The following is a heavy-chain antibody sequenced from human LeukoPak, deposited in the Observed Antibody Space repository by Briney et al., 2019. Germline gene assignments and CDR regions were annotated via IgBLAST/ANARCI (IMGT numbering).Heavy chain of an antibody. D-gene: IGHD2-15*01. CDR2: ISNNGGYT. V-gene: IGHV3-23*01. CDR1: GFTFSSSA. J-gene: IGHJ4*02. Sequence: PGGSLRLSCAVSGFTFSSSAMSWVRQAPGKGLEWVSAISNNGGYTYYADSVQGRFTISRDNSKSTLCLQMNSLRAEDTAVYYCAKKLGYCSDGSCYFPYWGQGTLVTVSS. CDR3: AKKLGYCSDGSCYFPY.